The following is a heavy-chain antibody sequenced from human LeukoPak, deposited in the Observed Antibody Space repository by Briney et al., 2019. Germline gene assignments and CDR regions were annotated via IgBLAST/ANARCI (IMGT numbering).Heavy chain of an antibody. CDR3: ASSIGGLRFTLRSDLHVRPNWFDP. J-gene: IGHJ5*02. D-gene: IGHD3-10*01. CDR2: INPNSGGT. CDR1: GYTFTGYY. V-gene: IGHV1-2*02. Sequence: ASVEVSCKASGYTFTGYYMHWVRQAPGQGLEWMGWINPNSGGTNYAQKFQGRVTMTRDTSISTAYMELSRLRSDDTAVYYCASSIGGLRFTLRSDLHVRPNWFDPWDQGTLVTVSS.